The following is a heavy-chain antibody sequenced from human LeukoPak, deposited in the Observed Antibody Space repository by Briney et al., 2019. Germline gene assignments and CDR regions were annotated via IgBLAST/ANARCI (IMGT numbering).Heavy chain of an antibody. D-gene: IGHD5-18*01. CDR3: AKDKYSYGPYFDY. CDR2: IYSGGNT. V-gene: IGHV3-66*02. CDR1: GITVSSNN. J-gene: IGHJ4*02. Sequence: PGGSLRLSCAASGITVSSNNMSWVRQAPGKGLEWVSVIYSGGNTYYADSVKGRFTISRDNSENTLFLQINSLRAEDTAVYYCAKDKYSYGPYFDYWGQGTLVTVSS.